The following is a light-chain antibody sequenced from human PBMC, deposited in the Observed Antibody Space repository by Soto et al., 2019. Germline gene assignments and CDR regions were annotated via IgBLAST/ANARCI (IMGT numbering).Light chain of an antibody. Sequence: SYELTQAPSVSVSPGQTASITCSGDKLGDQYACWYQQKSGQSPMLVIYQDTKRPSEIPERFSGSKSGNTATLTISGTQGMDEADYYCQAWDSNTAVFGTGTKVTVL. CDR2: QDT. CDR3: QAWDSNTAV. J-gene: IGLJ1*01. V-gene: IGLV3-1*01. CDR1: KLGDQY.